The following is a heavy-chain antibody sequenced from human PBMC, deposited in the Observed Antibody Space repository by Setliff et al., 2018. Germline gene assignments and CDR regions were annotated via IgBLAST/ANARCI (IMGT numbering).Heavy chain of an antibody. V-gene: IGHV4-59*11. J-gene: IGHJ4*02. Sequence: SETLSLTCTVSGGSISSHYWSWIRQPPGKGLEYIGNIYYSGSTNYNPSLKSRVTISVDTSKNQFSLKLTSVTAADTAVYYCARVVGYSYGYYFDYWGRGTLVTVSS. CDR3: ARVVGYSYGYYFDY. CDR2: IYYSGST. CDR1: GGSISSHY. D-gene: IGHD5-18*01.